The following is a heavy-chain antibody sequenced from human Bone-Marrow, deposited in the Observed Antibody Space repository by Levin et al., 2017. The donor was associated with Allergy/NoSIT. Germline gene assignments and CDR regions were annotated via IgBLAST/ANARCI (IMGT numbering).Heavy chain of an antibody. CDR2: TYYRSKWYQ. D-gene: IGHD6-13*01. V-gene: IGHV6-1*01. CDR1: GDSVSSHSAA. CDR3: ARDGTPSRWGYCDS. J-gene: IGHJ4*02. Sequence: SQTLSLTCDISGDSVSSHSAAWNWIRQSPSRGLEWLGRTYYRSKWYQDYALSVEGRITITPDTSKNRCSLQLTSVTPDDTAVYFCARDGTPSRWGYCDSWGPGTLVTVSS.